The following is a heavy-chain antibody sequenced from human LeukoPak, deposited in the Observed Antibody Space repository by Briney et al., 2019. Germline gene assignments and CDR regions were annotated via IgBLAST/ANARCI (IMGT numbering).Heavy chain of an antibody. D-gene: IGHD1-26*01. V-gene: IGHV1-2*02. J-gene: IGHJ3*02. Sequence: GASVKVSCKASGYTFTGYYMHWVRQAPGQGLEWMGWINPNSGGTNYAQKFQGGVTMTRDTSISTAYMELSRLRSDDTAVYYCARDDGILSGSYEGAFDIWGQGTMVTVSS. CDR2: INPNSGGT. CDR3: ARDDGILSGSYEGAFDI. CDR1: GYTFTGYY.